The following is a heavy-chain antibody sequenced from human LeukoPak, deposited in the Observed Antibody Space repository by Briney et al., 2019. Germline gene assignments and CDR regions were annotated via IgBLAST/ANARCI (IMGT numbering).Heavy chain of an antibody. V-gene: IGHV3-74*01. D-gene: IGHD2-21*01. CDR3: ASGDYYYYYYYMDV. CDR1: GFTFSPYW. J-gene: IGHJ6*03. Sequence: GGSLRLSCAASGFTFSPYWMHWVRQAPGKGLVWVSRISSDESGTSYADSVKGRFTISRDNAKNTLYLQMNSLRAEDTAVYYCASGDYYYYYYYMDVWGEGTTVTVSS. CDR2: ISSDESGT.